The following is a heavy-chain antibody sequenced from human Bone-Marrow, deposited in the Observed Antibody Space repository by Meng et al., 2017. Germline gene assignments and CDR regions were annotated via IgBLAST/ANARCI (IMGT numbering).Heavy chain of an antibody. J-gene: IGHJ3*02. Sequence: GESLKISCAASGFTFSSYWMSWVRQAPGKGLEWVANIKQDGSEKYYVDSVKGRFTISRDHAKNSLYLPMKSLRAGDAALYYRARDPIMGGTGFLSGDAFDIWGQGTMVTVSS. CDR3: ARDPIMGGTGFLSGDAFDI. V-gene: IGHV3-7*03. CDR2: IKQDGSEK. CDR1: GFTFSSYW. D-gene: IGHD1-1*01.